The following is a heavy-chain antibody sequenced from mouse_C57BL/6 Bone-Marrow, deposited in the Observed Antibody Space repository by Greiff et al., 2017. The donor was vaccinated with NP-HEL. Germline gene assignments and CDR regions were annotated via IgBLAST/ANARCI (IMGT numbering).Heavy chain of an antibody. Sequence: EVKLVESGAELVRPGASVKLSCTASGFNIKDDYMHWVKQRPEQGLEWIGWIDPENGDTEYASKFQGKATITADPSSNTAYLQLSSLTSEDTAVYYCTTRYGPREESGYYFDYWGQGTTLTVSS. CDR3: TTRYGPREESGYYFDY. J-gene: IGHJ2*01. V-gene: IGHV14-4*01. D-gene: IGHD2-10*02. CDR2: IDPENGDT. CDR1: GFNIKDDY.